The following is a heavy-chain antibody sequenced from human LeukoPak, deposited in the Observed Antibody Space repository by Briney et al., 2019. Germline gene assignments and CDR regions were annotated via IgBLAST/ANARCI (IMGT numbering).Heavy chain of an antibody. CDR3: ARGNYYDTSAYYPQ. CDR1: GGSFSDYS. J-gene: IGHJ4*02. Sequence: PSETLSLTCAVYGGSFSDYSWSWIRQPPGKGLEWIGETNHSGSTNYNPSLKSRVTISVDTSKNQFSLKLNSVTAADTAVYYCARGNYYDTSAYYPQWGQGTLVTVSS. D-gene: IGHD3-22*01. V-gene: IGHV4-34*01. CDR2: TNHSGST.